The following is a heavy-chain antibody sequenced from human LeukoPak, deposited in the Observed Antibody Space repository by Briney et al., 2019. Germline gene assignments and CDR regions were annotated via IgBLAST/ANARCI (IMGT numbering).Heavy chain of an antibody. CDR3: ARSGSYEGDFDY. V-gene: IGHV4-59*01. D-gene: IGHD1-26*01. CDR2: IYYSGST. J-gene: IGHJ4*02. Sequence: SETLSLTCTVSGGSISSYYWSWIRKPPGKGLEWIGYIYYSGSTNYNPSLKSRVTISVDTSKNQFSLKLSSVTAADTAVYYCARSGSYEGDFDYWGQGTLVTVSS. CDR1: GGSISSYY.